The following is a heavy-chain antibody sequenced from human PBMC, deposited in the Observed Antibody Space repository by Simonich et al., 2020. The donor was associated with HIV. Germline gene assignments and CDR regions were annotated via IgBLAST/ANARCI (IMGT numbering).Heavy chain of an antibody. Sequence: QVQLVQSGAEVKKPGASVKVSCKASGYTFTGYYMHWVRQAPGQGLEWRGRINPNSGGTNYEQKFQGRVTMTRDTSISTAYMELSRLRSDDTAVYYCARVAYYCSSTSCYAYYFDYWGQGTLVTVSS. CDR2: INPNSGGT. CDR1: GYTFTGYY. CDR3: ARVAYYCSSTSCYAYYFDY. J-gene: IGHJ4*02. V-gene: IGHV1-2*06. D-gene: IGHD2-2*01.